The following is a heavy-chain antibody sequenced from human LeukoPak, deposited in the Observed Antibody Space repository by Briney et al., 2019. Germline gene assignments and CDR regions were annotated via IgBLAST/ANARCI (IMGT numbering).Heavy chain of an antibody. CDR2: IKQDGSEK. Sequence: GGPLRLFCAASGFHYSSHRMIWVRQPPGKGLEGVADIKQDGSEKYYVDSVKGRFTISRDNAKNSLYLQMNSLRAEDTAVYYCAKPTHFSWFDPWGQGTLVTVSS. CDR1: GFHYSSHR. CDR3: AKPTHFSWFDP. D-gene: IGHD3-3*02. V-gene: IGHV3-7*01. J-gene: IGHJ5*02.